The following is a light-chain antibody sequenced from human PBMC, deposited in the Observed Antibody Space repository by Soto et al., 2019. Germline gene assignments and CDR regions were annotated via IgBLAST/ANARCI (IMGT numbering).Light chain of an antibody. CDR1: SSDVGDYNY. V-gene: IGLV2-8*01. CDR2: EVS. CDR3: SSNAGSNNLV. Sequence: QSALTQPPSASGTPGQSVTIPCTGTSSDVGDYNYVSWYQQHPGKAPKLMIYEVSRRPSGVPDRFSGSKSGNTASLTVSGRQAEDEADYYCSSNAGSNNLVFGGGTKLTVL. J-gene: IGLJ2*01.